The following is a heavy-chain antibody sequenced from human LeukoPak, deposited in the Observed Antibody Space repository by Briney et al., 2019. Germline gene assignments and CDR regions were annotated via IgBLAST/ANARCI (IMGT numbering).Heavy chain of an antibody. CDR1: GFTFTSHG. J-gene: IGHJ4*02. CDR2: IWYDGSEN. D-gene: IGHD4-17*01. CDR3: AKDEGATTVTTLSL. Sequence: PGRSLRLSCEASGFTFTSHGMHWVRQAPGKGLEWVANIWYDGSENHFSDSVKGRFTISRDNSRNTLYLQMNSLRDDDTAIYYCAKDEGATTVTTLSLWGQGTLVIVSS. V-gene: IGHV3-33*06.